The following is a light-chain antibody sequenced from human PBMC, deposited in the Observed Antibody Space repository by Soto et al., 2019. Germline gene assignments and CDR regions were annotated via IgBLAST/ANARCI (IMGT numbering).Light chain of an antibody. Sequence: EIVLTQSPATLSLSPGERATLSCRASQSVSSYLAWYQQKPGQAPRLLIYDASNRATGIPARFSGSGSGTDFTLTISSLEPYDFAVYYCQQRGAFGGGTEVDIK. CDR1: QSVSSY. CDR3: QQRGA. J-gene: IGKJ4*01. CDR2: DAS. V-gene: IGKV3-11*01.